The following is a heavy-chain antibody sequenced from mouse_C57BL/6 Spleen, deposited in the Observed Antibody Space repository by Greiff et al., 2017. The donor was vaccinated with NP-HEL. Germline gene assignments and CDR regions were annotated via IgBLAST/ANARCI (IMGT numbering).Heavy chain of an antibody. CDR2: IHPNSGST. J-gene: IGHJ2*01. CDR3: VYYYGSPYYFDY. CDR1: GYTFTSYW. D-gene: IGHD1-1*01. V-gene: IGHV1-64*01. Sequence: VQLQQPGAELVKPGASVKLSCKASGYTFTSYWMHWVKQRPGQGLEWIGMIHPNSGSTNYNEKFKSKATLTVDKSSSTAYMQLSSLTSEDSAVYYCVYYYGSPYYFDYWGQGTTLTVSS.